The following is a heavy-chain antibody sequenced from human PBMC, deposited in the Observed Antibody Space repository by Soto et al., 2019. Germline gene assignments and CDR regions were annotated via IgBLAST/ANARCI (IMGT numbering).Heavy chain of an antibody. V-gene: IGHV4-59*01. CDR1: GGSISSYY. Sequence: SETLSLTCTVSGGSISSYYWSWIRQPPGKGLEWIGYIYYSGSTNYNPSLKSRVTISVDTSKNQFSLKLSSVTAADTAVYYCARDSWSYGDAFDIWGQGTMVTVSS. J-gene: IGHJ3*02. CDR2: IYYSGST. D-gene: IGHD1-26*01. CDR3: ARDSWSYGDAFDI.